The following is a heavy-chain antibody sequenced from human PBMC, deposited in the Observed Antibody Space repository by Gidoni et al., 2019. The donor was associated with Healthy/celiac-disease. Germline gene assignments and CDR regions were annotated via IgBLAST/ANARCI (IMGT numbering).Heavy chain of an antibody. CDR3: AKVSRSSSWNGWFDP. D-gene: IGHD6-6*01. CDR2: ISGSGGST. Sequence: EVQLLESGGGLVQPGGSLRLSCAASGFTFSSYAMSWVRQAPGKGVGWVSAISGSGGSTYYADSVKGRFTISRDNSKNTLYLQMNSLRAEDTAVYYCAKVSRSSSWNGWFDPWGQGTLVTVSS. V-gene: IGHV3-23*01. CDR1: GFTFSSYA. J-gene: IGHJ5*02.